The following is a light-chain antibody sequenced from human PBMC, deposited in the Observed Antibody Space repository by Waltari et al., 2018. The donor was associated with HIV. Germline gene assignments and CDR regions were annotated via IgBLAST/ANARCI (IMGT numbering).Light chain of an antibody. CDR3: ASFSSTSTYV. CDR2: EDT. Sequence: QSALTPPPSVSASPGHSTTIPCTGSSDDVGCYTYVPWYQQFPGNAPKLLISEDTDRASGISLRFSGSKSANTASLTISGLRPEDEADYFCASFSSTSTYVFGTGTKVTVL. CDR1: SDDVGCYTY. V-gene: IGLV2-14*01. J-gene: IGLJ1*01.